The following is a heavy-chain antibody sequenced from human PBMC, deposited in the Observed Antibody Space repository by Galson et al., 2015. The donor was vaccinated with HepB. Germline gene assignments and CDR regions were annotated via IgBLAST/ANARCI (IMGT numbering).Heavy chain of an antibody. Sequence: SLRLSCAASGFIVNSNFMSWARQAPGKGLVWVSHVNSGGSDTYYADSVKGRFTISRDNAKNTLYLQMNSLRDEDTAVYYCAGHYYYTMDVWGQGTTVTVSS. CDR3: AGHYYYTMDV. CDR2: VNSGGSDT. V-gene: IGHV3-74*01. J-gene: IGHJ6*02. CDR1: GFIVNSNF.